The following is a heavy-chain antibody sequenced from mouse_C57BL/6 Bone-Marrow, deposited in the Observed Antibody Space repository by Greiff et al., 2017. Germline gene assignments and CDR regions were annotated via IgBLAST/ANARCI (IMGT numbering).Heavy chain of an antibody. Sequence: EVKLMESEGGLVQPGSSMKLSCTASGFTFSDYYMAWVRQAPEKGLEWVANINYDGSNTYYLDSLKSRFIISRDNAKNTLYLQMRSLKSEDTAAYYCSREEEWDWFAYWGRGPLVTVSA. CDR1: GFTFSDYY. V-gene: IGHV5-16*01. CDR2: INYDGSNT. J-gene: IGHJ3*01. D-gene: IGHD1-3*01. CDR3: SREEEWDWFAY.